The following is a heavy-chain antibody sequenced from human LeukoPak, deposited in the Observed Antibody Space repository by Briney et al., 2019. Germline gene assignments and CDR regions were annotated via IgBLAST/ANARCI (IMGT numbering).Heavy chain of an antibody. CDR2: INHSGST. J-gene: IGHJ4*02. Sequence: SETLSLTCAVHGGSFSGYYWSWIRQPPGKGLEWIGEINHSGSTNYNPSLMSRVTISVDTYKNQFSLKLSSVTAADTAVYYCARGTPIYSSSSGCFDYWGQGTLVTVSS. D-gene: IGHD6-6*01. CDR1: GGSFSGYY. V-gene: IGHV4-34*01. CDR3: ARGTPIYSSSSGCFDY.